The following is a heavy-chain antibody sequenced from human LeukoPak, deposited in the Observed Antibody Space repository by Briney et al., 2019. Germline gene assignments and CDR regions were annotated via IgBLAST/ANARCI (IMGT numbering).Heavy chain of an antibody. Sequence: GGSLRLSCAASGFTFSSYAMHWVRQAPGKGLEWVAVISYDGSNKYYADSVKGRFTISRDNSKNTLYLQMNSLRAEDTAVYHCARVLVDFWSGYPAGRVPNYYYYGMDVWGQGTTVTVSS. J-gene: IGHJ6*01. CDR1: GFTFSSYA. CDR3: ARVLVDFWSGYPAGRVPNYYYYGMDV. D-gene: IGHD3-3*01. CDR2: ISYDGSNK. V-gene: IGHV3-30-3*01.